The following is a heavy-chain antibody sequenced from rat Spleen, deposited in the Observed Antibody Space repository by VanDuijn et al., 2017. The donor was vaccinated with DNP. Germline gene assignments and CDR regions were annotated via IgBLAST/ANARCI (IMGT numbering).Heavy chain of an antibody. CDR1: GFSLTDYS. CDR2: ISSGGST. V-gene: IGHV2-19*01. J-gene: IGHJ4*01. D-gene: IGHD4-3*01. CDR3: TRDQGGTGAMDA. Sequence: QVQLKESGPGMVQPSQTLSLTCTVSGFSLTDYSVHWVRQPPGKVLEWIAAISSGGSTYYNSALKSRLSISRDTSKSQVFLKMNSLQTEDTAIYYCTRDQGGTGAMDAWGQGTSVTVSS.